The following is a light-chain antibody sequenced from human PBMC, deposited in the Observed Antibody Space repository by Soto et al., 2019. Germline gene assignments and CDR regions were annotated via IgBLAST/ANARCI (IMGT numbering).Light chain of an antibody. CDR1: SGDIARNY. CDR2: EDD. CDR3: QSYDSSNQGV. Sequence: QSVSESPGGTVTISCTRSSGDIARNYVQWYQQRPDSAPSAVIHEDDQRPSGVPDRFSGSVDRSSNSASLTISGLKTEDEADYYCQSYDSSNQGVFGGGTKLTVL. V-gene: IGLV6-57*03. J-gene: IGLJ3*02.